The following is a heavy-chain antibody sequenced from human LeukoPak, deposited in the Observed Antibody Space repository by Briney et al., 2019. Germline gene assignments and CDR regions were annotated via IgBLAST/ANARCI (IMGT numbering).Heavy chain of an antibody. Sequence: SETLSLTCTVSGGSISSYYWSWIRQPPGKGLEWIGYIYYSGSTNYNPSLKSRVTISVDTSKNQFSLKLSSVTAADTAVYYCARYHTGSAFDSWRQAPMVTVSS. CDR3: ARYHTGSAFDS. J-gene: IGHJ3*02. CDR1: GGSISSYY. CDR2: IYYSGST. V-gene: IGHV4-59*01.